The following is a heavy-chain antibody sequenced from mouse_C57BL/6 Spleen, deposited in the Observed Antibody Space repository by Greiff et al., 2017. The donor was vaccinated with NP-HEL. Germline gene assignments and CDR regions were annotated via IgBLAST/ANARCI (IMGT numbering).Heavy chain of an antibody. CDR1: GFTFTDYY. CDR2: IRNKANGYTT. Sequence: EVQLVESGGGLVQPGGSLSLSCAASGFTFTDYYMSWVRQPPGKALEWLGFIRNKANGYTTEYSVSVKGRFTISRDTSQSILYLQMHALRAEYSATSYCSRCPSYYSYYFDYWGQGTTLTVSS. J-gene: IGHJ2*01. CDR3: SRCPSYYSYYFDY. V-gene: IGHV7-3*01. D-gene: IGHD2-10*01.